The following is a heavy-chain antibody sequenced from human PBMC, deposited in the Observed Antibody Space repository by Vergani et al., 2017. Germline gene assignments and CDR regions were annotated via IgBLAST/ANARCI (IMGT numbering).Heavy chain of an antibody. V-gene: IGHV5-51*01. CDR1: EYSFGNYW. D-gene: IGHD1-1*01. J-gene: IGHJ4*02. CDR3: ARHTTYTDS. CDR2: IYPADSDT. Sequence: EVELVQSGPEMRKPGESLKIFCKGSEYSFGNYWIGWVPQMPGKGLEWMVIIYPADSDTRYSPSFQGQVTISADKSISTAFLQWDSLKASDTALYYCARHTTYTDSWGQGTLVTVSS.